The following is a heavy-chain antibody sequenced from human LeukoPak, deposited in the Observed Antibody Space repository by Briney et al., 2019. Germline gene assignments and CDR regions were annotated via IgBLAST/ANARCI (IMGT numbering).Heavy chain of an antibody. CDR2: ISWNSGSI. CDR3: AKDIAVDTAMGDWYFDL. J-gene: IGHJ2*01. CDR1: GFTFDDYA. Sequence: GRSLRLSCAASGFTFDDYAMHWVRQAPGKGLEWVSGISWNSGSIGYADSVKGRFTIFRDNAKNSLYLQMNSLRAEDTALYYCAKDIAVDTAMGDWYFDLWGRGTLVTVSS. V-gene: IGHV3-9*01. D-gene: IGHD5-18*01.